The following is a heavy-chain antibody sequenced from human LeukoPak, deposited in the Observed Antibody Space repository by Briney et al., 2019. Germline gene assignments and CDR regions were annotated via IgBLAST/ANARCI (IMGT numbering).Heavy chain of an antibody. CDR1: GYSFTSYW. CDR2: IDPSDSYT. CDR3: ARLRSSGYSSASYGMDV. J-gene: IGHJ6*02. V-gene: IGHV5-10-1*01. Sequence: GESLKISCKGSGYSFTSYWISWLRQMPGKGLEWMGRIDPSDSYTNYSPSFQGHVTISADKSISTAYLQWSSLKASDTAMYYCARLRSSGYSSASYGMDVWGQGTTVTVSS. D-gene: IGHD6-19*01.